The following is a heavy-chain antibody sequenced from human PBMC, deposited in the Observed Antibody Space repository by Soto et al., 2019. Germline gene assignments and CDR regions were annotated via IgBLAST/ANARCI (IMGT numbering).Heavy chain of an antibody. D-gene: IGHD2-15*01. CDR2: MNPNSSNT. J-gene: IGHJ4*02. CDR1: GYTFTSYD. V-gene: IGHV1-8*01. Sequence: GASVKVSCKASGYTFTSYDINWVRQATGQGLEWMGWMNPNSSNTGYAQKFQGRVTMTRDTSINTAYMELSSLRSEDTAVYYCARGVAGRSYQSIDFWGQGNLVNVSS. CDR3: ARGVAGRSYQSIDF.